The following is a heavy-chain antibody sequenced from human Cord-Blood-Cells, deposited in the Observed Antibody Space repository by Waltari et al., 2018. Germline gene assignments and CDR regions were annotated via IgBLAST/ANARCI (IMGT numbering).Heavy chain of an antibody. CDR3: ARGPRLRAFDI. V-gene: IGHV4-34*01. CDR1: GGSFSGYY. J-gene: IGHJ3*02. Sequence: QVQLQQWGAGLLKPSETLSLTCAVYGGSFSGYYWSWIRQPPGKGLEWIGEINQSGSTNYNPSLKSRVTISVDTSKNQFSLKRSSVTAADTAVYYCARGPRLRAFDIWGQGTMVTVSS. D-gene: IGHD2-15*01. CDR2: INQSGST.